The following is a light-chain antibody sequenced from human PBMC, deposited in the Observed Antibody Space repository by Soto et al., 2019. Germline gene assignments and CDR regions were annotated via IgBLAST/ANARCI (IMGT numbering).Light chain of an antibody. J-gene: IGKJ4*02. V-gene: IGKV1-39*01. CDR3: QQSFGPLTFCGGTPQLT. Sequence: DIQMTQSPSSLSASVGDTVIITCRASQTISVYLNWYQQIAGKAPKLLIYTASTLQTGVPSRFSGSGSGTDFARSISSLQPEDVASYDCQQSFGPLTFCGGTPQLTFGGGTKVEIK. CDR1: QTISVY. CDR2: TAS.